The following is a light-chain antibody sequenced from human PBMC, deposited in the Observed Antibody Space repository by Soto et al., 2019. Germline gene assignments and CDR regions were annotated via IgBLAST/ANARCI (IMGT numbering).Light chain of an antibody. Sequence: DIQMTQSPSTLFASVGDRVTITCRASQSISSWLAWYQQKPGKAPKLLIYDASSLESGVPSRFSGSGSGTEFTLTISSLQPDDFATYYCQQYTSYSGTFGQGTKVEIK. CDR1: QSISSW. CDR2: DAS. J-gene: IGKJ1*01. CDR3: QQYTSYSGT. V-gene: IGKV1-5*01.